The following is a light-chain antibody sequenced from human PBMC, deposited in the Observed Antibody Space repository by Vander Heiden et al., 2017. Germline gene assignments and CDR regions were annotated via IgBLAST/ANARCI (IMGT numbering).Light chain of an antibody. CDR3: QQYNSYSLYT. V-gene: IGKV1-5*01. CDR2: DAS. J-gene: IGKJ2*01. CDR1: QSISSW. Sequence: DIQMTQSPSTLSASVGDRVTITCRASQSISSWLAWYQQKPGKAPKLLIYDASSLESGVPSRFSGSGYGTEFTLTISSLQPDDFAPYYCQQYNSYSLYTFGQGTKLEIK.